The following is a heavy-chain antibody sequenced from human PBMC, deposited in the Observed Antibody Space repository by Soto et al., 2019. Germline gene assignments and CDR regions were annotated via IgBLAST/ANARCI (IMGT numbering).Heavy chain of an antibody. V-gene: IGHV1-3*01. D-gene: IGHD3-10*01. CDR1: GYTFTSYA. Sequence: ASVKVSCKASGYTFTSYAMHWVRQAPGQRLEWMGWINAGNGNTKYSQKFQGRVTITRDTSASTAYMELSSLGSEDTAVYYCARDYYGSGSYFDAFDIWGQGTMVTVSS. J-gene: IGHJ3*02. CDR3: ARDYYGSGSYFDAFDI. CDR2: INAGNGNT.